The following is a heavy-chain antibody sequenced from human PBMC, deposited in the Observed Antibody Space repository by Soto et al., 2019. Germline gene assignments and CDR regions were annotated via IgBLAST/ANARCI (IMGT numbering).Heavy chain of an antibody. CDR3: ARGRGYSDGVDP. CDR2: ISYSGTT. CDR1: GDSISSSNNY. Sequence: QVQLQESGPGLVKPSQTLSLTCTVSGDSISSSNNYWSRIRQPPGEGLEWLGFISYSGTTSYSPSLKSRLAISLDTSKNQFSLSLTSVTAADTAVYYCARGRGYSDGVDPWGQGTPVTVSS. J-gene: IGHJ5*02. D-gene: IGHD5-12*01. V-gene: IGHV4-30-4*01.